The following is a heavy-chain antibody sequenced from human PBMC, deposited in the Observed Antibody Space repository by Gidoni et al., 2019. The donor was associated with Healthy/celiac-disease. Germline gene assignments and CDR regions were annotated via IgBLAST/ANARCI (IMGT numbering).Heavy chain of an antibody. V-gene: IGHV3-21*01. J-gene: IGHJ4*02. CDR2: ISSSSSYI. Sequence: EVQLVESGGGLVKPGGSLRLPFPPSGFTFSSYSMNWVRQAPGKGLEWVSSISSSSSYIYYADSVKGRFTISRDNAKNSLYLQMNSLRAEDTAVYYCARDPHYYGSGSYFDYWGQGTLVTVSS. D-gene: IGHD3-10*01. CDR3: ARDPHYYGSGSYFDY. CDR1: GFTFSSYS.